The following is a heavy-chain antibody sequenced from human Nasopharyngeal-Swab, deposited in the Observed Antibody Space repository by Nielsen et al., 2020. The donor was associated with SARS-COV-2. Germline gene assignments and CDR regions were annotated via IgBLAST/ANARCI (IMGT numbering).Heavy chain of an antibody. Sequence: GESLKISCAASGFTFSSYWMSWVRQAPGKGLQWVAHIKQGGGEQYYVDSVKGRFTISRDNAKNSLYLQMNSLRAEDTAIYYCARYCSTTSCPRGFDYWGQGALVTVSS. J-gene: IGHJ4*02. CDR3: ARYCSTTSCPRGFDY. V-gene: IGHV3-7*01. CDR1: GFTFSSYW. D-gene: IGHD2-2*01. CDR2: IKQGGGEQ.